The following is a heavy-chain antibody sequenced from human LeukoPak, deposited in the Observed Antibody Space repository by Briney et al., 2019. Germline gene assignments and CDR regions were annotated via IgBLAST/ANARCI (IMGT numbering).Heavy chain of an antibody. J-gene: IGHJ6*02. CDR2: ISGSGRST. V-gene: IGHV3-23*01. Sequence: GVSLRLSCAASGFTFSSYAMSWVRQAPGKGLAWVSGISGSGRSTHSADSVKGRFTISRDNSKNMLYLQMNSLRAEDTALYYCAKALDGYKGMDVWGQGTTVIVSS. CDR1: GFTFSSYA. CDR3: AKALDGYKGMDV. D-gene: IGHD3-10*01.